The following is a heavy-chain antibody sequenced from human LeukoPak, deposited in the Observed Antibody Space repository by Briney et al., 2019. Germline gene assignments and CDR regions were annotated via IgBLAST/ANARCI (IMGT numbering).Heavy chain of an antibody. V-gene: IGHV3-23*01. CDR1: GFTFSSSA. J-gene: IGHJ5*02. CDR2: ISGSGGST. Sequence: GGTLRLSCAASGFTFSSSAMSWVRQAPGKGLEWVSSISGSGGSTYYADSVKGRFTISRDNSKNTLYLQMNSLRAEDTALYYCAKAPGGYYPAWGQGTLVTVSS. D-gene: IGHD3-22*01. CDR3: AKAPGGYYPA.